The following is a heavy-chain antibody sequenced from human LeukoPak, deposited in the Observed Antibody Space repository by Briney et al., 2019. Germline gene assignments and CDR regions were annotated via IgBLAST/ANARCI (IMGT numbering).Heavy chain of an antibody. V-gene: IGHV4-59*01. CDR3: AREGRDGYTIDY. CDR2: IYYSGST. Sequence: PSETLSLTCTVSGGSISSYYWSWIRQPPGKGLEWIGYIYYSGSTNYNPSCKSRVTISVDTSKNQFSLKLSSVTAADTAVYYCAREGRDGYTIDYWGQGTLVTVSS. D-gene: IGHD5-24*01. J-gene: IGHJ4*02. CDR1: GGSISSYY.